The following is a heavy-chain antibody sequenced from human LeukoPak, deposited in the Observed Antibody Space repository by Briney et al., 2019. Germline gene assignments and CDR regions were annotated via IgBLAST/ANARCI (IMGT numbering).Heavy chain of an antibody. CDR2: IYTSGST. Sequence: SETLSLTCTVSGGSISSYYWSWIRQPAGKGLEWIGRIYTSGSTNYNPSLKSRVTMSVDTSKNQFSLKLSSVTAADTAVYYCARGNRSGYYGVIYYFDYWGQGTLVTVSS. D-gene: IGHD3-22*01. CDR1: GGSISSYY. CDR3: ARGNRSGYYGVIYYFDY. V-gene: IGHV4-4*07. J-gene: IGHJ4*02.